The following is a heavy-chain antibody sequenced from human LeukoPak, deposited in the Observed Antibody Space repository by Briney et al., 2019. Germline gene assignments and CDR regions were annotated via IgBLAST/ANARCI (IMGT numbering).Heavy chain of an antibody. Sequence: PGGSLRLSCAASGFTFSGYYMSWIRQAPGKGLEWVSYISSSGSTIYYADSVKGRFTISRDNAKNSLYLQMNSLRAEDTAVYYCARDDAATVTNYYYYGMDVWGQGTTVTVSS. CDR1: GFTFSGYY. CDR2: ISSSGSTI. V-gene: IGHV3-11*01. J-gene: IGHJ6*02. CDR3: ARDDAATVTNYYYYGMDV. D-gene: IGHD4-17*01.